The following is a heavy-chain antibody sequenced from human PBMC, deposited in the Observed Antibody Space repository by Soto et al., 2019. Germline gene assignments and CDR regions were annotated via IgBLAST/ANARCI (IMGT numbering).Heavy chain of an antibody. J-gene: IGHJ4*02. CDR3: ARDEGAY. CDR1: GFTFSSYA. CDR2: MSYDESNK. Sequence: QVQLVESGGGVVQPGRSLRLSCAASGFTFSSYAMHWVRRAPGKGLEWMAVMSYDESNKYYADSVKGRFTISRDNSKNTLYLQMKSLRPEDTALYYCARDEGAYWGQGTLVIVSS. V-gene: IGHV3-30-3*01.